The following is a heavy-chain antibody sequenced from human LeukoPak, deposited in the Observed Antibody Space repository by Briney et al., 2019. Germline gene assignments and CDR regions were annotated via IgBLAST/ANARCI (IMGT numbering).Heavy chain of an antibody. Sequence: PGGSLRLSCAASGFTFSSYSMNWVRQAPGKGLEWVSSISSSSCYIYYADSVKVRFTISRDNAKNSLYLQMNSLRAEDTAVYYCARDHDMVRGVPLDYWGQGTLVTVSS. D-gene: IGHD3-10*01. J-gene: IGHJ4*02. CDR3: ARDHDMVRGVPLDY. CDR1: GFTFSSYS. V-gene: IGHV3-21*01. CDR2: ISSSSCYI.